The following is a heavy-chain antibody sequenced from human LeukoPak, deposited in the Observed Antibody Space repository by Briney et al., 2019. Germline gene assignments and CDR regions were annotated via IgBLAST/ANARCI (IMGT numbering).Heavy chain of an antibody. Sequence: GGSLRLSCAASGFIFNNYWMYWVRQAPGKELEWVATIKHDGSEEHYVDSVRGRFSISRDDAKNSVYLEMNSLRAEDTAVYYCARRSQNSNWYFDYWGQGTLVTVSS. J-gene: IGHJ4*02. CDR3: ARRSQNSNWYFDY. V-gene: IGHV3-7*03. CDR1: GFIFNNYW. D-gene: IGHD1/OR15-1a*01. CDR2: IKHDGSEE.